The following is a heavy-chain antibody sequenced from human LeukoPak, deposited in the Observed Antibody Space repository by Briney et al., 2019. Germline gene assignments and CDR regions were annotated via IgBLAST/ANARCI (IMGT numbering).Heavy chain of an antibody. CDR1: GGSISSYY. J-gene: IGHJ4*02. Sequence: PSETLSLTCTVSGGSISSYYWSWIRQPPGKGLEWIGSIYYSGSTYYNPSLKSRVTISVDTSKNQFSLKLSSVTAADTAVYYCAREGPDSSGYYPYYFDYWGQGTLVTVSS. CDR2: IYYSGST. D-gene: IGHD3-22*01. CDR3: AREGPDSSGYYPYYFDY. V-gene: IGHV4-59*05.